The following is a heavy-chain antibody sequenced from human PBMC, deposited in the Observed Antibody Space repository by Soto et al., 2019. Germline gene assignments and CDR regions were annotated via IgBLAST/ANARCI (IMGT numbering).Heavy chain of an antibody. CDR1: GFTFSDHY. D-gene: IGHD3-10*01. CDR3: ALSYYGSGWFDP. Sequence: EVQRVESGGGLVQPGGSLRLSCAASGFTFSDHYTDWVRQAPGKGLEWVGRTRNKANSYTTEYAASGKGRFTISRDDSKNSLYLQMNSLKTEDTAVYYCALSYYGSGWFDPWGQGTLVTVSS. V-gene: IGHV3-72*01. J-gene: IGHJ5*02. CDR2: TRNKANSYTT.